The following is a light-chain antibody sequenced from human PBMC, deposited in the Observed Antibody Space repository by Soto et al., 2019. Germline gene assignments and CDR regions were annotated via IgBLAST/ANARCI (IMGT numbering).Light chain of an antibody. Sequence: DIKMTQSPSTLSGSLGDRVTLTRRASQTISSWLAWYQQKPGKAPNLLIYDASSLESGVPSRFSGSGSGTDFTLTISSLQPDDFATYYCQQYNSYSPTFGQGTKVDIK. V-gene: IGKV1-5*01. CDR3: QQYNSYSPT. J-gene: IGKJ1*01. CDR1: QTISSW. CDR2: DAS.